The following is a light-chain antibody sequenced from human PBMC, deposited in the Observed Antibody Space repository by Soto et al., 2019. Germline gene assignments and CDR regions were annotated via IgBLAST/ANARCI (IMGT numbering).Light chain of an antibody. CDR3: QQYYDFRT. CDR2: KAS. Sequence: DIQMTQSPSTLSASVGDRVTITCRASQNIYTWLAWYQQKPGKAPNVLIFKASNLETGVPSRFSGNGSGTEFSLTISRLQHDDFATYYCQQYYDFRTFGQGTKVEIK. J-gene: IGKJ1*01. V-gene: IGKV1-5*03. CDR1: QNIYTW.